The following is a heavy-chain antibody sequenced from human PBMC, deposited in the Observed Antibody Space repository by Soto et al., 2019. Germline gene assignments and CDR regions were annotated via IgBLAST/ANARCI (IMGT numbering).Heavy chain of an antibody. CDR1: GFTFDDYA. V-gene: IGHV3-9*01. D-gene: IGHD6-19*01. Sequence: EVQLVESGGGLVQPGRSLRLSCAASGFTFDDYAMHWVRQAPGKGLEWVSGISWNSGSIGYADSVKGRFTISRDNAKNSLHLQMNSLRAEDTALYYCAKGAVAGLYYFDYWGQGTLVTVSS. CDR3: AKGAVAGLYYFDY. CDR2: ISWNSGSI. J-gene: IGHJ4*02.